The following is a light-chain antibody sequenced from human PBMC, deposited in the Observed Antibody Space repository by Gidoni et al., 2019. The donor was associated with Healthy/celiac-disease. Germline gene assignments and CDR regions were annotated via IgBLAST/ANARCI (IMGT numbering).Light chain of an antibody. CDR2: AAS. CDR3: QQSYSTPRRYT. J-gene: IGKJ2*01. CDR1: QSICSY. Sequence: DIQMTQSPSSLSASVGDRVTITCRASQSICSYLNWYQQKPGKAPKLLIYAASSLQSGVPSRFSGSGSGTDFTLTISSLQPEDFATYSCQQSYSTPRRYTFXQXTQLEIK. V-gene: IGKV1-39*01.